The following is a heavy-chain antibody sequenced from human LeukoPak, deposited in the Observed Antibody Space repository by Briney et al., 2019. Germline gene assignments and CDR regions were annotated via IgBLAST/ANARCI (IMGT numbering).Heavy chain of an antibody. CDR2: IYYSGNT. D-gene: IGHD6-19*01. CDR1: GGSISSYY. J-gene: IGHJ4*02. V-gene: IGHV4-59*05. Sequence: SETLSLTCTVSGGSISSYYWSWIRQPPGKGLEWIGSIYYSGNTYYNTSFKSRVTISVDTSKSQFSLKLSSVTAADTAVYYCARLAVAGMVDYWGQGTLVTVSS. CDR3: ARLAVAGMVDY.